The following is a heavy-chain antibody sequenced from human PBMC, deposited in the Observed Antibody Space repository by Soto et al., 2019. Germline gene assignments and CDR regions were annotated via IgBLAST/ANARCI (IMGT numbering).Heavy chain of an antibody. V-gene: IGHV4-34*01. CDR3: ARDRNYYGLDV. Sequence: PSETLSLTCGVHGGSLTGYYWSYIRETPGKGLEWIGEISHGGSTNYNPSLKSRVTISVDKSKNKFSLRLSSVTAADTAVYYCARDRNYYGLDVWGRGTTVTAP. CDR1: GGSLTGYY. J-gene: IGHJ6*02. CDR2: ISHGGST.